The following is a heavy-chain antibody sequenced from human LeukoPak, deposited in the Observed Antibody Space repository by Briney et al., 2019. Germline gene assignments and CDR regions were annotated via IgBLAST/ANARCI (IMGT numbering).Heavy chain of an antibody. CDR3: ARGEGSSSWIGEIDY. D-gene: IGHD6-13*01. CDR1: GDSVSSNSAA. J-gene: IGHJ4*02. CDR2: TYYRSKWYN. V-gene: IGHV6-1*01. Sequence: SQTLSLTCAISGDSVSSNSAAWNWITQSPSRGLEWLGRTYYRSKWYNDYAVSVKSRITINPDTSKNQFSLQLNSVTPEDTAVYYRARGEGSSSWIGEIDYWGQGTLVTVSS.